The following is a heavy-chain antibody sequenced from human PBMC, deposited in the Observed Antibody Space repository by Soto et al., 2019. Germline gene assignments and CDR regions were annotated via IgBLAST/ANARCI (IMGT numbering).Heavy chain of an antibody. CDR2: ISGSGVTT. Sequence: GESLKISCAASGFTFSTCAMSWVRQAPGKGLQWVSTISGSGVTTYYADSVKGRFTISRDTSKNTLFLQMNSLRAEDTAVYYCAKGLCFDYCGQGTLVTVSS. J-gene: IGHJ4*02. V-gene: IGHV3-23*01. CDR1: GFTFSTCA. CDR3: AKGLCFDY. D-gene: IGHD2-21*01.